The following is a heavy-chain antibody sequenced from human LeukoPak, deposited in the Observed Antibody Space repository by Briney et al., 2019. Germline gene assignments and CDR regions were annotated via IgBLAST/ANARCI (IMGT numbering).Heavy chain of an antibody. Sequence: PGGSLRLSCAASGFTFSSYAMSWVRQAPGKGLEWVSAISGSGGSTYYADSVKGRFTISRDNSKNTLYLQMNSLRAEDTAVYYCASSVVLPSSSGYAFDIWGQGTMVTVSS. CDR3: ASSVVLPSSSGYAFDI. CDR2: ISGSGGST. J-gene: IGHJ3*02. V-gene: IGHV3-23*01. CDR1: GFTFSSYA. D-gene: IGHD6-19*01.